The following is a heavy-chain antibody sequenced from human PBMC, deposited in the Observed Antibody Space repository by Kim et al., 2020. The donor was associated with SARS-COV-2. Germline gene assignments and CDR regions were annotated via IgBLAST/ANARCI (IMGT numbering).Heavy chain of an antibody. CDR1: GYTFTSYG. J-gene: IGHJ6*02. D-gene: IGHD2-21*02. V-gene: IGHV1-18*01. CDR3: ARDLGVVTAIHYYYYGMDV. Sequence: ASVKVSCKASGYTFTSYGISWVRQAPGQGLEWMGWISAYNGNTNYAQKLQGRVTMTTDTSTSTAYMELRSLRSDDTAVYYCARDLGVVTAIHYYYYGMDVWGQGTTVTVSS. CDR2: ISAYNGNT.